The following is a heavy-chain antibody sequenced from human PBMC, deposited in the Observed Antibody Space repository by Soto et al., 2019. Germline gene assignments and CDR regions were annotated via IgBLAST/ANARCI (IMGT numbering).Heavy chain of an antibody. V-gene: IGHV3-7*01. CDR1: GFTFSKYW. CDR2: IKEDGGED. D-gene: IGHD2-2*01. J-gene: IGHJ6*02. CDR3: AREEQSSYCSSTTCYFFGLDV. Sequence: EVQLVESGGGLVQPGGSLRLSCAASGFTFSKYWMTWVRQAPGKGLEWVANIKEDGGEDYYADSVKGRFTISRDNAKNSLFLQLSSLGAEDTATYYCAREEQSSYCSSTTCYFFGLDVWGQGTTVTVS.